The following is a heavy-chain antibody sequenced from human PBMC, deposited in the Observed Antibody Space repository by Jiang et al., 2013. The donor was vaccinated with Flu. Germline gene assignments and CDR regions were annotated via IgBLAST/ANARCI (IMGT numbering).Heavy chain of an antibody. Sequence: GLVKPSETLSLTCTVSGGSISSYYWSWIRQPPGKGLEWIGYIYYSGSTNYNPSLKSRVTISVDTSKNQFSLKLSSVTAADTAVYYCARAYYGDAKGGNWFDPWGQGTLVTVSS. J-gene: IGHJ5*02. CDR2: IYYSGST. D-gene: IGHD4-17*01. CDR3: ARAYYGDAKGGNWFDP. V-gene: IGHV4-59*13. CDR1: GGSISSYY.